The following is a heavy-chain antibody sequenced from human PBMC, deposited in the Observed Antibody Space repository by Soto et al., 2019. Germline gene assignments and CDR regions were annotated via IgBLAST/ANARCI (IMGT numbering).Heavy chain of an antibody. V-gene: IGHV4-59*01. J-gene: IGHJ4*02. CDR1: GCSISSYY. CDR3: ARDYGGNYDY. Sequence: LSLTCTVSGCSISSYYWSWILHPPGKGLDWIGYIYYSWSTNYNPSLKSRVTISVDTSKNQFSLKLSSVTAADTAVYYCARDYGGNYDYWGQGTLVTVSS. CDR2: IYYSWST. D-gene: IGHD4-17*01.